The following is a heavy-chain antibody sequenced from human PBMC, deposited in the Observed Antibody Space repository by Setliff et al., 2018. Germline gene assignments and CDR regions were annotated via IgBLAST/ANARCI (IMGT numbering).Heavy chain of an antibody. CDR2: ISAYIGNT. J-gene: IGHJ4*02. Sequence: ASVKVSCKASGGTFSSYAISWVRQAPGQGLEWMGWISAYIGNTNYAQKLQGRVTMTTDTSTSTAYMELRSLRSDDTAVYYCAREVPLLGYCSGGSCYQPVFDYWGQGTLVTVSS. D-gene: IGHD2-15*01. CDR3: AREVPLLGYCSGGSCYQPVFDY. V-gene: IGHV1-18*01. CDR1: GGTFSSYA.